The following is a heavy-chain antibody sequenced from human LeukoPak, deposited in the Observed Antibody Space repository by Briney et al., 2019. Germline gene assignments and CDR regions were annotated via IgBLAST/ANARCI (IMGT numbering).Heavy chain of an antibody. D-gene: IGHD5-18*01. CDR2: IGYDGSYK. CDR3: AKVIESGYSYGYGGDY. CDR1: GFSFNTFG. J-gene: IGHJ4*02. V-gene: IGHV3-30*02. Sequence: GGSLRLSCAASGFSFNTFGMYWVRQAPGKGLEWVAFIGYDGSYKYYSDSVRGRFTISRDNSKNPLYLEVNSLRVEDSAMYYCAKVIESGYSYGYGGDYWGQGTPVLVSS.